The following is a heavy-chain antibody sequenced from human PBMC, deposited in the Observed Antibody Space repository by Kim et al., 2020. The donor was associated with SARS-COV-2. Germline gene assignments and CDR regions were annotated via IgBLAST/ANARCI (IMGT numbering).Heavy chain of an antibody. CDR2: ISGSGGST. J-gene: IGHJ6*02. CDR1: GFTFSSYA. Sequence: GGSLRLSCAASGFTFSSYAMSWVRQAPGKGLEWVSAISGSGGSTYYADSVKGRFTISRDNSKNTLYLQMNSLRAEDTAVYYCAKDRSEVAYDFWSGYYSPYTRYYYYGMDVWGQGTTVTVSS. V-gene: IGHV3-23*01. CDR3: AKDRSEVAYDFWSGYYSPYTRYYYYGMDV. D-gene: IGHD3-3*01.